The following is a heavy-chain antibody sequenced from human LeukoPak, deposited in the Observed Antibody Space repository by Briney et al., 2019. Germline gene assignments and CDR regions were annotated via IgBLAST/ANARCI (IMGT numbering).Heavy chain of an antibody. V-gene: IGHV1-18*01. D-gene: IGHD5-12*01. CDR2: ISAYNGNT. Sequence: ASVTVSFKASGYTFTSYGISGVRQAPGQGREGVGWISAYNGNTNYAQKLQGRVTMTTDTSTSTAYMELRSLRSDDTAVYYCAREPQSGIVATFFPDYWGQGTLVTVSS. J-gene: IGHJ4*02. CDR3: AREPQSGIVATFFPDY. CDR1: GYTFTSYG.